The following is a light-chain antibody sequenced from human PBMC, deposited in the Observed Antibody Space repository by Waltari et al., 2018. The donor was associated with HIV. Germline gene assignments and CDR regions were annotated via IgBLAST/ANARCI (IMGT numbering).Light chain of an antibody. CDR2: DAT. Sequence: EIVLTQSPATLSLSPGERATLSCGASQSIDNNYLAWYQQKPGLAPRLRIYDATNRATGIPDRCSGGGSGTQFTLTISKLEPEDGAVYYCQQYGGSLLTFGGGTQVEIK. J-gene: IGKJ4*01. CDR3: QQYGGSLLT. CDR1: QSIDNNY. V-gene: IGKV3D-20*01.